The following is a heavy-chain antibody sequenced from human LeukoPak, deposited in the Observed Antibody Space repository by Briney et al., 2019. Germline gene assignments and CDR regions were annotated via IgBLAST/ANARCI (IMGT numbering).Heavy chain of an antibody. J-gene: IGHJ4*02. CDR1: GGSVSSGSYY. V-gene: IGHV4-61*01. Sequence: KPSETLSLTCTVAGGSVSSGSYYWSWIRQPPGKGLEWIGYMYYSGSTNYNPSLKSRVTISVDTSKNQFSLKLSSVIAADTAVYYCARAGSYYVSFDSWGQGTLVTVSS. CDR3: ARAGSYYVSFDS. CDR2: MYYSGST. D-gene: IGHD1-26*01.